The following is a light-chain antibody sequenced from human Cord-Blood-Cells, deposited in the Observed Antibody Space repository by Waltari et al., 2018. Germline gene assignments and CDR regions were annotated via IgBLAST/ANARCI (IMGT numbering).Light chain of an antibody. V-gene: IGKV3-20*01. J-gene: IGKJ1*01. CDR1: QSVSSSY. CDR2: GAS. CDR3: QQYCSSLWT. Sequence: VLTQSPGPLSLSRGERATLSCRASQSVSSSYLAWYQQKPGQAPRLLIYGASSRATGIPERFSGSGSGTDFTLTISRLEPEDFAVYYCQQYCSSLWTFGQGTKVEIK.